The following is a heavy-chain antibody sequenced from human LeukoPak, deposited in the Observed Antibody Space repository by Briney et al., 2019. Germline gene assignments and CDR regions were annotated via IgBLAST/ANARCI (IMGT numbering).Heavy chain of an antibody. J-gene: IGHJ4*02. V-gene: IGHV4-59*01. CDR2: IHNSGTS. CDR1: DDSISDYY. Sequence: SETLSLTCTVSDDSISDYYRGWIRQPPGKGLEWIGYIHNSGTSTYNLSLKSRVTISADTSKNQFSLKLNSLTTADTAVYYCTRGAGWLIDYWGQGILVTVSS. D-gene: IGHD3-16*01. CDR3: TRGAGWLIDY.